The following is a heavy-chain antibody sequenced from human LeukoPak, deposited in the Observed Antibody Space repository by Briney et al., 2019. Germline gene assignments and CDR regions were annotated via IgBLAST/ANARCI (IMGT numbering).Heavy chain of an antibody. J-gene: IGHJ6*04. D-gene: IGHD3-10*02. V-gene: IGHV3-23*01. CDR2: ISGSGGST. CDR1: GFTFSSYW. Sequence: GGSLRLSCAASGFTFSSYWMSWVRQAPGKGLEWVSAISGSGGSTYYADSVKGRFTISRDNAKNSLYLQMNSLRAEDTAVYYCAELGITMIGGVWGKGTTVTISS. CDR3: AELGITMIGGV.